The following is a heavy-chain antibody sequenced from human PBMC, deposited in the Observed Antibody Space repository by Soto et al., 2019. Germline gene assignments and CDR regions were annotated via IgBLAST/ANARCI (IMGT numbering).Heavy chain of an antibody. Sequence: EVQLVESGGGLVQPGGSLRLSCAASGFTFSSYSMNWVRQAPGKGLEWVSYISSSSSTIYYADSVTGRFTISRDNAKNSLYLLMNSLRDEATAVYYCARTRAYAFWSGYPDAFDIWGQGTMVTVSS. CDR3: ARTRAYAFWSGYPDAFDI. D-gene: IGHD3-3*01. J-gene: IGHJ3*02. CDR2: ISSSSSTI. V-gene: IGHV3-48*02. CDR1: GFTFSSYS.